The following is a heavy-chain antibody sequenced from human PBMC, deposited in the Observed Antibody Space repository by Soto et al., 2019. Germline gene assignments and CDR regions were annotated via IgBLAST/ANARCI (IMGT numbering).Heavy chain of an antibody. CDR1: GGTVASSHW. J-gene: IGHJ5*02. V-gene: IGHV4-4*01. Sequence: TLSLTCGVSGGTVASSHWWSWVRQSPGRGLEWIGNVYHTGDTNFNPSLQSRVTFSVDKSNNQFSLRLTSVTAADTAVYFCAREIVTAGGNNYFDPWGPGTLVTVSS. CDR2: VYHTGDT. CDR3: AREIVTAGGNNYFDP. D-gene: IGHD2-21*02.